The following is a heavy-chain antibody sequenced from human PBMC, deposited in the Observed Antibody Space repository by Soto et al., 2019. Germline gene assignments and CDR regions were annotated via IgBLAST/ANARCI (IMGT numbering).Heavy chain of an antibody. CDR1: GGTFSTFG. CDR3: ASTKYDSSAYYYWYLGL. Sequence: QVQLVQSGAEVKKTGSSVKVSCKTSGGTFSTFGISWVRQAPGQGLEWMGGIIPFFGTAEYSQKFEDRITITADESTNTVYMDLRSLTSEDTAIYYCASTKYDSSAYYYWYLGLWGRGTLVTVSS. V-gene: IGHV1-69*01. D-gene: IGHD3-22*01. CDR2: IIPFFGTA. J-gene: IGHJ2*01.